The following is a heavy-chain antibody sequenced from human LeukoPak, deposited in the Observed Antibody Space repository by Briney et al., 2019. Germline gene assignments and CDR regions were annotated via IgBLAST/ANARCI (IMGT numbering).Heavy chain of an antibody. CDR1: GYTFTSYG. CDR3: AKNRGYYPSDYYYMDV. J-gene: IGHJ6*03. Sequence: GASVKVSCKASGYTFTSYGISWVRQAPGQGLEWMGWISAYNGNTNYAQKLQGRVTMTTDTSTSTAYMELRSLRAEDTAVYYCAKNRGYYPSDYYYMDVWGKGTTVTVSS. D-gene: IGHD3-22*01. V-gene: IGHV1-18*01. CDR2: ISAYNGNT.